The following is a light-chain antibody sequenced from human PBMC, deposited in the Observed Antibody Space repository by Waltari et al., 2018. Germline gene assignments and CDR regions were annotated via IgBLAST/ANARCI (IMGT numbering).Light chain of an antibody. CDR2: AGS. Sequence: QSALTQPASVSGSPGQSITISCTGTSSDFGNYKRVSWYQQHPGKAPKLMIYAGSKRPSGGSDRFSGSKSGDMASLTISGLQPEDEAEYFCSSYAGSSKGVFGGGTKVTVL. CDR1: SSDFGNYKR. J-gene: IGLJ2*01. V-gene: IGLV2-23*01. CDR3: SSYAGSSKGV.